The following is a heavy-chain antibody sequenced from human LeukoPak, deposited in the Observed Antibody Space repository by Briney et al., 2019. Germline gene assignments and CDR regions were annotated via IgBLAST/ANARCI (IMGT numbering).Heavy chain of an antibody. D-gene: IGHD5-24*01. CDR1: GFTFSSYG. Sequence: PGGSLRLSCAASGFTFSSYGMHWVRQAPGKGLEWVAFIRYDGSNKYYADSVKGRFTISRDNSKNTLYLQMNSLRAEDTAVYYCARVDGYGSSKPNYYYYYYMDVWGKGTTVTVSS. CDR2: IRYDGSNK. CDR3: ARVDGYGSSKPNYYYYYYMDV. J-gene: IGHJ6*03. V-gene: IGHV3-30*02.